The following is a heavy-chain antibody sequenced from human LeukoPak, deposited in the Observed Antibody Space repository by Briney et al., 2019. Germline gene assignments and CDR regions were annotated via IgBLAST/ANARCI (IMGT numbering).Heavy chain of an antibody. CDR3: ARLGTYWSNFYFEY. D-gene: IGHD3-10*01. J-gene: IGHJ4*01. CDR2: IYPGDSDT. CDR1: GYSFTTYW. V-gene: IGHV5-51*01. Sequence: GESLQSYCQGSGYSFTTYWIGWVRQMPGKGLECMGIIYPGDSDTRYSPSFQGQVTISADKSINTAYLQWSSLKASDTAMYYCARLGTYWSNFYFEYWGQGTMVTVSS.